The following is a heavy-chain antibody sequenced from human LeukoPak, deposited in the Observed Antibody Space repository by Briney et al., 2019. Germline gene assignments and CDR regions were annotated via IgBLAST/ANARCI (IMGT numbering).Heavy chain of an antibody. CDR3: ARRRDGYYYYGMDV. Sequence: SVKVSCKASGGTFSSYAISWVRQAPGQGLEWMGRIIPILGIANYAQKFQGRVMITADKSTSTAYMELSSLRSEDTAVYYCARRRDGYYYYGMDVWGQGTTVTVSS. D-gene: IGHD5-24*01. V-gene: IGHV1-69*04. J-gene: IGHJ6*02. CDR1: GGTFSSYA. CDR2: IIPILGIA.